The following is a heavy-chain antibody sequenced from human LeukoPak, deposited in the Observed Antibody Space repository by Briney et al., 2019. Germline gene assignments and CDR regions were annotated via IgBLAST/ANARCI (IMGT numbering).Heavy chain of an antibody. J-gene: IGHJ4*02. D-gene: IGHD1-26*01. V-gene: IGHV1-2*02. Sequence: ASVKVSCKASGYTFTGNYMHWVRQAPGQELEWMGWINPNSGGTNYAQKFQGRVTMTRDTSISTAYMELSRLRSDDTAVYYCARLVSGSYDYWGQGTLVTVSS. CDR1: GYTFTGNY. CDR2: INPNSGGT. CDR3: ARLVSGSYDY.